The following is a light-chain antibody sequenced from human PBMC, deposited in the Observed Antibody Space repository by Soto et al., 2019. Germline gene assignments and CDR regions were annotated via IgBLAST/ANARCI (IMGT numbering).Light chain of an antibody. Sequence: EIVMTQSPATLSVSPGESATLSCRASQSISSELAWYQQKPGQPPRLLIYGASTRATGVPARFTGSGSGSDFTLAISGLQSEDFAVYYCQQGHNLPLTCGQGTRLEI. J-gene: IGKJ2*01. CDR1: QSISSE. CDR3: QQGHNLPLT. V-gene: IGKV3-15*01. CDR2: GAS.